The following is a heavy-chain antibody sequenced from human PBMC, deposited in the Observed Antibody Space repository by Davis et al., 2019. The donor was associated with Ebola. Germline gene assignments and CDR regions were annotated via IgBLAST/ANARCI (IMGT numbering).Heavy chain of an antibody. Sequence: GESLKISCKASGYNFNDYWIGWVRQVPGKGLEWMGRIDPGDSYTDYSPSFQGHVSISADRSTNTAYLQWRSLRASDTGTYYCAPTIFGVPQPWGQGTLVTVSS. V-gene: IGHV5-10-1*01. D-gene: IGHD3-3*01. CDR1: GYNFNDYW. CDR3: APTIFGVPQP. J-gene: IGHJ5*02. CDR2: IDPGDSYT.